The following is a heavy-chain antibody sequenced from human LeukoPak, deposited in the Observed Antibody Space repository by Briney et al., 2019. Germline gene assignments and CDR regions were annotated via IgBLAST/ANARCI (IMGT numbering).Heavy chain of an antibody. D-gene: IGHD6-13*01. CDR2: ISGGGDMT. V-gene: IGHV3-23*01. CDR3: AKSTSYSSSWYHAFDL. CDR1: GFTFSSYA. Sequence: PGGSLRLSCAGSGFTFSSYAMTWVRQAPGKGLEWVSAISGGGDMTYYADSVKGRFTISRDNSKNTLSLQMNSLRDEDTAVYYCAKSTSYSSSWYHAFDLWGQGTMVAVSS. J-gene: IGHJ3*01.